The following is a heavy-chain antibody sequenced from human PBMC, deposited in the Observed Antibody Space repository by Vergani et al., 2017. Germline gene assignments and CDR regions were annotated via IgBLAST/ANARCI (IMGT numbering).Heavy chain of an antibody. J-gene: IGHJ3*01. V-gene: IGHV3-9*01. CDR3: VRDVRVSRT. CDR2: ISWNSGAV. Sequence: EVQLLESGGDLVQPGGSLRLSCEASGLTFWKFGMHWVRQGPGKGLEWVSGISWNSGAVDYADSVRGRFTISRDNAKNSLYLDMSSLRAEDTAVYYCVRDVRVSRTWGQGTLVAVSS. CDR1: GLTFWKFG.